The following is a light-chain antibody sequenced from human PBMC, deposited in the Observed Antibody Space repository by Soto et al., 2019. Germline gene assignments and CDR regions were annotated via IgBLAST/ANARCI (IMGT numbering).Light chain of an antibody. J-gene: IGLJ2*01. V-gene: IGLV2-14*01. CDR1: SSDVGGHNY. CDR2: EGT. CDR3: CSYTSNTVV. Sequence: QSALTQPASVSGSPGQSITISCTGTSSDVGGHNYVSWYQQHPGKAPKVMIYEGTKRPSGVSSRFSGSKSGNTASLTISGLQAEDEGDYYCCSYTSNTVVFGGGTKLTVL.